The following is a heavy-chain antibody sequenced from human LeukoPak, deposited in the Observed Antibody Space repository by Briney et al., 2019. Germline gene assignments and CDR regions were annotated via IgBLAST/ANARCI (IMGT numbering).Heavy chain of an antibody. CDR1: GSSFTSYW. CDR3: ARFYGDGEKYWFDP. J-gene: IGHJ5*02. Sequence: GVPLQISSKGSGSSFTSYWIGWVRQVPGKGMERMGIIYPGDSDTRYSPSFQGQVTISADKSISTAYLQWSSLKASDTAMYYCARFYGDGEKYWFDPWGQGTLVTVSS. V-gene: IGHV5-51*01. CDR2: IYPGDSDT. D-gene: IGHD4-17*01.